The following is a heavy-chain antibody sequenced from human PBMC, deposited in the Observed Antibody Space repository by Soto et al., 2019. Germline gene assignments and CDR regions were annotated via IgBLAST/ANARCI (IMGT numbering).Heavy chain of an antibody. Sequence: SETLSLTCSFSGDSVTSHYLTWIRQSPEKGLEWIGYMHYTGFSHYNPPLKSRLTISVDRSKNQFTLQLTSVTVSDTAVYYCATLYVNGGYNYWGQGTLVTVSS. CDR3: ATLYVNGGYNY. D-gene: IGHD6-19*01. CDR1: GDSVTSHY. J-gene: IGHJ4*02. V-gene: IGHV4-59*02. CDR2: MHYTGFS.